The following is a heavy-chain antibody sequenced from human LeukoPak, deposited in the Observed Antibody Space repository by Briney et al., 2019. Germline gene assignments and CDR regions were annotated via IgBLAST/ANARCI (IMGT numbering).Heavy chain of an antibody. V-gene: IGHV4-38-2*02. CDR1: GYSISNSYY. Sequence: PSETLSLTCAVSGYSISNSYYWGWIRQPPGKGLEWIGSIYHTGGTYSNPSLKSRVTISIDTSKNQFSLNLSSVTAADTAVYYCARDAQAYYYDTSGYYFEYWGQGTLVTVSS. J-gene: IGHJ4*02. D-gene: IGHD3-22*01. CDR3: ARDAQAYYYDTSGYYFEY. CDR2: IYHTGGT.